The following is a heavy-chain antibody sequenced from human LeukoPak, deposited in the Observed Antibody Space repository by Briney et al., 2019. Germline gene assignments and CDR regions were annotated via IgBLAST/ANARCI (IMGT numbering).Heavy chain of an antibody. J-gene: IGHJ6*03. V-gene: IGHV1-69*05. CDR1: GGTFSSYA. D-gene: IGHD3-3*01. CDR3: ARELWSGYSERYYYMDV. CDR2: IIPIFGTA. Sequence: SVKVSCKASGGTFSSYAISWVRQAPGQGLEWMGGIIPIFGTANYAQKFRGRVTITTDESTSTAYMELSSLRSEDTAVYYCARELWSGYSERYYYMDVWGKGTTVTVSS.